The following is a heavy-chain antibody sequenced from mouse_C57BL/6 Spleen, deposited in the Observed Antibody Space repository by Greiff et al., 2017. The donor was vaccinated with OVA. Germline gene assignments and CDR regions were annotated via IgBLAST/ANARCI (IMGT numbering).Heavy chain of an antibody. CDR3: TTDYYGSRFAY. CDR1: GFNIKDDY. CDR2: IDPENGDT. Sequence: EVKLVESGAELVRPGASVKLSCTASGFNIKDDYMHWVKQRPEQGLEWIGWIDPENGDTEYASKFQGKATITADTSSNTAYLQLSSLTSEDTAVYYCTTDYYGSRFAYWGQGTLVTVSA. V-gene: IGHV14-4*01. D-gene: IGHD1-1*01. J-gene: IGHJ3*01.